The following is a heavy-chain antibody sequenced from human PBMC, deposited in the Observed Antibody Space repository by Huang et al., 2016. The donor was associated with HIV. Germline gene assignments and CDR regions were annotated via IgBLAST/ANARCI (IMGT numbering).Heavy chain of an antibody. D-gene: IGHD3-10*01. CDR1: GFTFSSYT. CDR3: AKMVRGVKSIYFDY. Sequence: EVQLLESGGGLVLPGGSLRLACAASGFTFSSYTRNWVRQAPGKGGEWVSGMSNSGGTTYYADSGKGRFTIARDNSKNTLYLQMNSLRAEDTAIYYCAKMVRGVKSIYFDYWGQGTLVTVSS. V-gene: IGHV3-23*01. CDR2: MSNSGGTT. J-gene: IGHJ4*02.